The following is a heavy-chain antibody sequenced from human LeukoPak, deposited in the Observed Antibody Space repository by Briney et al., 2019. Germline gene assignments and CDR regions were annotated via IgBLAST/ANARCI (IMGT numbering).Heavy chain of an antibody. CDR2: ISFDGTIK. CDR1: GFILSPYS. V-gene: IGHV3-30-3*01. Sequence: PGGSLRLSCAASGFILSPYSMHWVRQAPGKGLEWVPVISFDGTIKYYGDSVNGRFTISRDNAKNTLYLQMSSLRAEDAAVYYCAKGYIIAGRQWYLDLWGRGTLVGVSS. J-gene: IGHJ2*01. CDR3: AKGYIIAGRQWYLDL. D-gene: IGHD6-13*01.